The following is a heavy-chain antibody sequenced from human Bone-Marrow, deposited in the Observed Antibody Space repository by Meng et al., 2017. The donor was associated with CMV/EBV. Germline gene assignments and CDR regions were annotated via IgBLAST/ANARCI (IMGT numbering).Heavy chain of an antibody. J-gene: IGHJ3*01. D-gene: IGHD7-27*01. CDR3: ARKAWSWGALDF. Sequence: GGSLRLSCAASGFTFSDYYMSWIRQAPGKGLEWVSYISSSGSTIYYADSVRGRFTISRDNAKNSLYLQMNNLRAEDTALYYCARKAWSWGALDFWGQATKVTFSS. V-gene: IGHV3-11*01. CDR1: GFTFSDYY. CDR2: ISSSGSTI.